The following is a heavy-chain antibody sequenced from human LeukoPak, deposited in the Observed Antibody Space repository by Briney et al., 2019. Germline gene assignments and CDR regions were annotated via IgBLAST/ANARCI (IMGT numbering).Heavy chain of an antibody. J-gene: IGHJ4*02. CDR1: GFTFSSYA. CDR2: LSGSGART. V-gene: IGHV3-23*01. D-gene: IGHD3-9*01. Sequence: GGSLRLSCAASGFTFSSYAMSWVRQAPGKGLEWVSTLSGSGARTYYADSVKGRFTVSRDTSKNTLYLQMNSLRAEDTALYYCAKDAHYDILTGYYVYWGQGTLVTVSS. CDR3: AKDAHYDILTGYYVY.